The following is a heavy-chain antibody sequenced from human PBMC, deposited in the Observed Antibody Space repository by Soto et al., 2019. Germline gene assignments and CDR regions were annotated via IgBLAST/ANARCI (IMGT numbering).Heavy chain of an antibody. CDR3: ARDKTQQLGFDY. Sequence: PGGSLRLSCASSGFTFSSYAMSLVRQAPGKGLEWVSAISGSGGSTYYADSVKGRFTISRDNSKNTLYLQMNSLRAEDTAIYYCARDKTQQLGFDYWGQGTLVTVSS. V-gene: IGHV3-23*01. CDR2: ISGSGGST. CDR1: GFTFSSYA. J-gene: IGHJ4*02. D-gene: IGHD6-13*01.